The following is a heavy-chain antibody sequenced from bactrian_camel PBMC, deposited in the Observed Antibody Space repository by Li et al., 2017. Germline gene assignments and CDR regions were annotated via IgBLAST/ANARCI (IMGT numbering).Heavy chain of an antibody. CDR2: MFTGGSSGPHI. CDR1: VIGDTYNC. D-gene: IGHD2*01. Sequence: HVQLVESGGGSVRAGGSLRLSCAASVIGDTYNCMGWFRQVPGQEREGVAAMFTGGSSGPHIYYADWAKGRFTISTDNDKNTLYLQLNSLKTEDTAIYYCAKDSFIIGSWWSNGMDYWGEGTQVTVS. J-gene: IGHJ7*01. V-gene: IGHV3S1*01.